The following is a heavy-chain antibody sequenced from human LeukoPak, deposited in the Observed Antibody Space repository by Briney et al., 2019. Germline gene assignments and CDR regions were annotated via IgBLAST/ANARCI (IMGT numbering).Heavy chain of an antibody. J-gene: IGHJ6*02. CDR2: MSPNSGNT. CDR3: ARGFSTGFFYYAMDV. V-gene: IGHV1-8*01. CDR1: GYTFTSYD. Sequence: ASVKVSCKTSGYTFTSYDFNWVQQATGQGLEWMGWMSPNSGNTGYAQKFQGRVTMTRNTSISTAYLELSSLTSEDTAVYYCARGFSTGFFYYAMDVWGQGTTVTVSS. D-gene: IGHD3-9*01.